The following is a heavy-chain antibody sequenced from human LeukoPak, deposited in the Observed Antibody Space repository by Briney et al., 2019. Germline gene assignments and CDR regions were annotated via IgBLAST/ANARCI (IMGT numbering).Heavy chain of an antibody. CDR2: LFNSVST. CDR1: GGSMSSTDYYYY. V-gene: IGHV4-39*01. D-gene: IGHD3-10*01. J-gene: IGHJ5*01. CDR3: ARNNSMVRGALDS. Sequence: SETLSLTCSVSGGSMSSTDYYYYWGWIRRLPGKGLEWIGSLFNSVSTYYNPSLKTRLTMSIDTSKNQFSMRLTSVTAADTAVYYCARNNSMVRGALDSWGQGILVAVSS.